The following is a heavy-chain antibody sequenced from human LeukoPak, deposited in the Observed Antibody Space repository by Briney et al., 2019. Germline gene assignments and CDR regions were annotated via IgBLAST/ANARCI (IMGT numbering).Heavy chain of an antibody. CDR1: GFTFSSYW. J-gene: IGHJ4*02. Sequence: PGGSLRLSCAASGFTFSSYWMSWVRQAPGKGLEWVASINQGGSERYYVDSVKGRFTISRDNAKNSLYLQMNSLRADDTAVYYCARDYWSCVDYWGQGALVTVSS. D-gene: IGHD1-26*01. CDR2: INQGGSER. V-gene: IGHV3-7*04. CDR3: ARDYWSCVDY.